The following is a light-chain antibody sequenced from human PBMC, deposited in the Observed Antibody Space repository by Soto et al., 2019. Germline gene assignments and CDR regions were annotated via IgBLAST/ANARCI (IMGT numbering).Light chain of an antibody. J-gene: IGKJ1*01. CDR1: QSVTSGY. CDR2: GAA. CDR3: QQYGSSPPKT. Sequence: EIVLTQSPGTLSLSPGERATLSCRASQSVTSGYLAWFQQKPGQHPRLLIYGAASRATGVPDRFSGSGSGTDFTLTISRLEPEDFAVYYCQQYGSSPPKTFGQGTKVEIK. V-gene: IGKV3-20*01.